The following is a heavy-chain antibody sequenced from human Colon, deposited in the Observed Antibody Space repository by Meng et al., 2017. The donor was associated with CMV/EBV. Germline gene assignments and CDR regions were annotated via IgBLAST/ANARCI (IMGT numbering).Heavy chain of an antibody. J-gene: IGHJ4*01. CDR2: ISSSSATI. Sequence: LRLSCAASGLTFSDNYMSWIRQAPGKGLEWISYISSSSATIYYADSVKGRFTISRDNAKQTLYLQMNSLRAEDTAVYYCASRYSYVGFWGHGTLVTVSS. V-gene: IGHV3-11*01. CDR3: ASRYSYVGF. CDR1: GLTFSDNY. D-gene: IGHD5-18*01.